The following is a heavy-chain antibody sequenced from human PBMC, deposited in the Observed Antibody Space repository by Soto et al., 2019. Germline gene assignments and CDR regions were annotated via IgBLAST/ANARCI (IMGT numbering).Heavy chain of an antibody. D-gene: IGHD3-10*01. J-gene: IGHJ4*02. CDR3: VRCHEYGRPDRFDV. CDR2: FYYNGKT. V-gene: IGHV4-39*02. CDR1: GDSIRGSSSY. Sequence: PSETLSLTCTVSGDSIRGSSSYWGWIRQSPGKGPEWIGTFYYNGKTHYNPSLESRVAISVDAPKNHFTVRLGSLTAADTGLYYCVRCHEYGRPDRFDVWGRATLVTVCS.